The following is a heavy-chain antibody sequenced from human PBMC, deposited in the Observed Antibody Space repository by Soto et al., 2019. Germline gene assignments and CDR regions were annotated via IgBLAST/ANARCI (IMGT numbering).Heavy chain of an antibody. J-gene: IGHJ4*02. Sequence: EVQLVESGGGLVQPGRSLRLSCAASGFTFDDYAMHWVRQAPGKGLEWVSGISWNSGSIGYADSVKGRFTISRDNAKNSLYLQMNSLRAEDTALYYCAKHGGVIDANFSFDYWGQGTLVTVSS. CDR1: GFTFDDYA. CDR2: ISWNSGSI. D-gene: IGHD3-16*02. V-gene: IGHV3-9*01. CDR3: AKHGGVIDANFSFDY.